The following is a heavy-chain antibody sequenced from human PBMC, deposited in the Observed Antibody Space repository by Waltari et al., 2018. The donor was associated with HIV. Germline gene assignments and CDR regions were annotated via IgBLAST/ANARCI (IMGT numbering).Heavy chain of an antibody. Sequence: QVQLQESGPGLVKPSQTLSLTCTVSGGSISSGSYYWSWIRQTAGKGLEWIGRIYTSGSTNYNPSLKSRVTISVDTSKNQFSLKLSSVTAADTAVYYCARDERYYDSSGYFNWFDPWGQGTLVTVSS. J-gene: IGHJ5*02. CDR2: IYTSGST. V-gene: IGHV4-61*02. D-gene: IGHD3-22*01. CDR1: GGSISSGSYY. CDR3: ARDERYYDSSGYFNWFDP.